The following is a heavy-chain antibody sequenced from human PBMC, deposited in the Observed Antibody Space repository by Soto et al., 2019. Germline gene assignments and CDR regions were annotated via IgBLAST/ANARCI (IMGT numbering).Heavy chain of an antibody. J-gene: IGHJ4*02. V-gene: IGHV4-34*01. CDR2: INHSGST. CDR3: ASLQEMATTDLDY. CDR1: GGSFSGYY. D-gene: IGHD1-1*01. Sequence: SETLSLTCAVYGGSFSGYYWSWIRQPPGKGLEWIGEINHSGSTNYNPSLKSRVTISVDTSKNQFSLKLSSVTAADTAVYYCASLQEMATTDLDYWGQGTLVTVSS.